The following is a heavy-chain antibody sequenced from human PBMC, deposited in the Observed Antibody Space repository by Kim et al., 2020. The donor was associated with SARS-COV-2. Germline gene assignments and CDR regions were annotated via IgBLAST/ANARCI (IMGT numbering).Heavy chain of an antibody. CDR3: ARLYGASGNNAFDS. V-gene: IGHV3-74*01. CDR2: INTDGSST. J-gene: IGHJ3*02. Sequence: GGSLRLSCAASGFTFSNYWMHWVRQAPGKGLVWVSRINTDGSSTTSADSVKGRFTISRDNAKNTLYLQMNSLRAEDTAVYYCARLYGASGNNAFDSWGKGTMVTVSS. CDR1: GFTFSNYW. D-gene: IGHD4-17*01.